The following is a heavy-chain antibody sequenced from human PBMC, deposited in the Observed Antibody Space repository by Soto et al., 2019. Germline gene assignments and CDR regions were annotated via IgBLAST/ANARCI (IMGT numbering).Heavy chain of an antibody. CDR3: ARGPPVGVVAATPYWFDP. Sequence: QVQLVQSGAEVKKPGASVKVSCKASGYTFTSYGISWVRQAPGQGLEWMGWISAYNGNTNYAQKLQGRVTMTTDTSTSTGYMEPRSLRSDDTAVYYCARGPPVGVVAATPYWFDPWGQGTLVTVSS. D-gene: IGHD2-15*01. CDR1: GYTFTSYG. V-gene: IGHV1-18*01. J-gene: IGHJ5*02. CDR2: ISAYNGNT.